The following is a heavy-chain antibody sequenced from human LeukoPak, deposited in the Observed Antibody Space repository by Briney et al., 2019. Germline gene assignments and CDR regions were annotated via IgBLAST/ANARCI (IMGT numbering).Heavy chain of an antibody. V-gene: IGHV1-2*02. CDR2: INPNSGGT. CDR3: ARFMVRGVAQFDY. D-gene: IGHD3-10*01. Sequence: ASVKVSCKASGYTFTGYYMHWVRQAPGQGLEWMGWINPNSGGTNYAQKFQGRVTMTRDTSISTAYMELSRLRSDDTAVYYCARFMVRGVAQFDYWGQGTLVTVSS. CDR1: GYTFTGYY. J-gene: IGHJ4*02.